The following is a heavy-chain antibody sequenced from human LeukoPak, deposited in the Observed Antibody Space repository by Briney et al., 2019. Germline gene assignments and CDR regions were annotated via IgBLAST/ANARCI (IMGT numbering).Heavy chain of an antibody. V-gene: IGHV3-7*01. J-gene: IGHJ3*02. CDR3: AREGYGDYHI. CDR1: RFPLSDHW. D-gene: IGHD4-17*01. CDR2: INQDGSEK. Sequence: GGSLRLSCAASRFPLSDHWMTWVRQAPGKRLERVANINQDGSEKYYVDSVKGRFSISRDNAENSLYLQMNSLKVDDTAMYFCAREGYGDYHIWGQGTMVIVSS.